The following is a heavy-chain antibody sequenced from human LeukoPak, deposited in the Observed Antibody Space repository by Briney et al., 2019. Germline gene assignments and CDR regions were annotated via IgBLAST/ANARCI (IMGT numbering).Heavy chain of an antibody. CDR1: GLTFRSYA. V-gene: IGHV3-23*01. Sequence: GGSLRLSCAASGLTFRSYAMSWVRQAPGKGLEWVSAVSDGSGDNTYYADSVKGRFTISRDNSKNTLYLQMSSLRVEDTAVYYCVRGSLASGVVVYYYYYLDVWGKGTTVTVSS. CDR2: VSDGSGDNT. D-gene: IGHD3-3*01. CDR3: VRGSLASGVVVYYYYYLDV. J-gene: IGHJ6*03.